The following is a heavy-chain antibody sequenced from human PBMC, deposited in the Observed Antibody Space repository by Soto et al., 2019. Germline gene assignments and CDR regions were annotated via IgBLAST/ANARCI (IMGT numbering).Heavy chain of an antibody. D-gene: IGHD5-12*01. CDR1: GFTFNFFG. V-gene: IGHV3-30*18. CDR2: ISYDGSEK. CDR3: AKERRYSFDAFDI. J-gene: IGHJ3*02. Sequence: QEQLVESGGGVVQAGRSLRLSCAASGFTFNFFGMHWVRQAPGKGLEWVAVISYDGSEKYYADSVKGRFTMSRDNSKNMVYLEMSSLRPEDTSVYYFAKERRYSFDAFDIWGHGTMVTVSS.